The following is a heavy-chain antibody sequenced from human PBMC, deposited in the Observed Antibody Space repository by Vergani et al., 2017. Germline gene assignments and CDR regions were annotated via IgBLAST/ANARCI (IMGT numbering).Heavy chain of an antibody. D-gene: IGHD2-8*01. Sequence: EVQLVESGGGLVKPGGSLRLSCAASGFTFSSYSMNWVRQAPGKGLEWVSSISSSSSYIYYADSVKGRFTISRDNAKNSLYLQMNSLRAEDTAVYYCARSGYCAHGVCYMTYYYYMDVWGKGP. CDR1: GFTFSSYS. J-gene: IGHJ6*03. CDR3: ARSGYCAHGVCYMTYYYYMDV. V-gene: IGHV3-21*01. CDR2: ISSSSSYI.